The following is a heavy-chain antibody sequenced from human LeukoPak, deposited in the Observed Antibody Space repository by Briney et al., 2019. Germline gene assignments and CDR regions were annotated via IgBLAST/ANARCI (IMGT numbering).Heavy chain of an antibody. CDR2: ISTSSSYI. CDR3: ARDRYYYDNSGAGVPDN. Sequence: PGGSLRLSCAASGFTFSSYSMNWVRQAPGKGLEWVSSISTSSSYIYYADSVKGRFTISRDNAKNSLYLQMNSLRAEDTAVYYCARDRYYYDNSGAGVPDNWGQGTLVTVSS. D-gene: IGHD3-22*01. V-gene: IGHV3-21*01. CDR1: GFTFSSYS. J-gene: IGHJ4*02.